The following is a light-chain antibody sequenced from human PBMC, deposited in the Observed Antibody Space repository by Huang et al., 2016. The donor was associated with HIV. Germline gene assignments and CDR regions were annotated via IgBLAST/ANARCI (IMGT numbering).Light chain of an antibody. V-gene: IGKV3-11*01. J-gene: IGKJ2*01. CDR3: QQRNDWPPYT. CDR1: QSVTNF. CDR2: DAA. Sequence: EVVLTQSPATLSLSPGERATLSCRASQSVTNFLAWYQQKPGQPPRRLIYDAASRATGIPPRFSGSGSWTDFTLTSISLEPEDFAVYYCQQRNDWPPYTFGQGTRLEIK.